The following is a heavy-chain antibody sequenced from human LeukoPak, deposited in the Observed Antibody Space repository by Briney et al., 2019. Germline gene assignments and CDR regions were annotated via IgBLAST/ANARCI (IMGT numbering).Heavy chain of an antibody. CDR3: ARDRGRGAAASDY. D-gene: IGHD6-25*01. V-gene: IGHV3-30*04. J-gene: IGHJ4*02. Sequence: PGGSLRLPCAASGFTFSSYAMHWVRQAPGKGLEWVAVISYDGSNKYYADSVKGRFTISRDNSKNTLYLQMNSLRAEDTAVYYCARDRGRGAAASDYRGQGTLVTVST. CDR1: GFTFSSYA. CDR2: ISYDGSNK.